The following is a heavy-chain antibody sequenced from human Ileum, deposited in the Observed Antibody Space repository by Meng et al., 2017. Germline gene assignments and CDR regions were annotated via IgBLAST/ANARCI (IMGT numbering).Heavy chain of an antibody. CDR3: ARARYSVGLDY. CDR1: GFTFSSYW. V-gene: IGHV3-74*01. CDR2: INSDGSTT. D-gene: IGHD6-13*01. J-gene: IGHJ4*02. Sequence: GGSLRLSCAASGFTFSSYWMHWVRQAPGKGLVWVSRINSDGSTTSYADSVKGRFNISRDNAQNTLYLQMNSLRAEDAAMCYCARARYSVGLDYWGQGTLVTVSS.